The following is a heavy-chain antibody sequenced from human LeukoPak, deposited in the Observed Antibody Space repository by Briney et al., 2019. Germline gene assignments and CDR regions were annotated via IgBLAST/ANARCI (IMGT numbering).Heavy chain of an antibody. CDR3: TKRSTTPLRYYDSSGYYSR. J-gene: IGHJ4*02. CDR1: GFTFSSYW. D-gene: IGHD3-22*01. Sequence: GGSLRLSCAASGFTFSSYWMHWVRQAPGKGLVWVSRINSDGSSTSYADSVKGRFTISRDNSKNTLYLQMNSLRAEDTAVYYCTKRSTTPLRYYDSSGYYSRWGQGTLVTVSS. CDR2: INSDGSST. V-gene: IGHV3-74*01.